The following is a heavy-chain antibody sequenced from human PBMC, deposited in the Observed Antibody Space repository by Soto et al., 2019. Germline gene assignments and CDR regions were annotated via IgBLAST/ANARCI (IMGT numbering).Heavy chain of an antibody. CDR1: GGSISSNY. CDR2: VYNSGST. D-gene: IGHD6-13*01. CDR3: ARYRREAVAGYTLDN. J-gene: IGHJ4*02. Sequence: KTXATLSLTCTVSGGSISSNYWTWMRQPPGKGLEWIGYVYNSGSTNYNPSLKSRVTISEDTSKSQFSLKVNSMTAADTAVYYCARYRREAVAGYTLDNWGQGILVTVSS. V-gene: IGHV4-59*01.